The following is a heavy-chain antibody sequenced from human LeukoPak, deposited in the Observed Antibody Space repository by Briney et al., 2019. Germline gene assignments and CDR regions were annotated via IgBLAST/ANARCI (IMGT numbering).Heavy chain of an antibody. Sequence: GGSLRLSCAASGFTFSSYAMSWVRQAPGKGLEWASAISGSGGSTYYADSVKGRFTISRDNSKNTLYLQMNSLRAEDTAVYYCAKDSTPYYYDSSGYYNYFDYWGQGTLVTVSS. D-gene: IGHD3-22*01. J-gene: IGHJ4*02. CDR3: AKDSTPYYYDSSGYYNYFDY. CDR2: ISGSGGST. CDR1: GFTFSSYA. V-gene: IGHV3-23*01.